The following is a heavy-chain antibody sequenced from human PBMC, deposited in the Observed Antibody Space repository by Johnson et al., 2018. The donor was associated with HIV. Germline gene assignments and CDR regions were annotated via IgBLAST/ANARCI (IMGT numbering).Heavy chain of an antibody. Sequence: QVQLVESGGGVVQPGGSLRLSCAASGFTFSSYAMHLVRQAPGKGLEWVAVISYDGSNKYYAESVKGRFTISRDNSKNTLFLKMNSLRAEDTAVYYCARGSSGRRDDVFDIWGQGTMVTVSS. D-gene: IGHD3-22*01. CDR1: GFTFSSYA. J-gene: IGHJ3*02. CDR2: ISYDGSNK. V-gene: IGHV3-30-3*01. CDR3: ARGSSGRRDDVFDI.